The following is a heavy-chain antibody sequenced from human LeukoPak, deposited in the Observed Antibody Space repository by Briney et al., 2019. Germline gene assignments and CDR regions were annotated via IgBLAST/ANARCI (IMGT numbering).Heavy chain of an antibody. J-gene: IGHJ4*02. Sequence: SETLSLTCAVYGGSFSGYYWSWIRQPPGKGLEWIGEINHSGSTNYNPSLKSRVTISVDTPKNQFSLKLSSVTAADTAVYYCARGRARRYTYWGQGTLVTVSS. CDR1: GGSFSGYY. CDR3: ARGRARRYTY. D-gene: IGHD6-6*01. V-gene: IGHV4-34*01. CDR2: INHSGST.